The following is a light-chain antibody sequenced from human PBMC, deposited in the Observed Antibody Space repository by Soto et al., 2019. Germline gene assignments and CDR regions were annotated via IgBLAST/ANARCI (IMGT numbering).Light chain of an antibody. Sequence: EVVLTQSPATLSLSPGERATLSCRASQSGSSTYLAWYQQQPGQAPRLLMSGTSNRATGTPDRFSGSGSGTDFALTVSRLEPEDFAVYCCQQYGGPPITFGQGTRLEIK. J-gene: IGKJ5*01. CDR1: QSGSSTY. V-gene: IGKV3-20*01. CDR3: QQYGGPPIT. CDR2: GTS.